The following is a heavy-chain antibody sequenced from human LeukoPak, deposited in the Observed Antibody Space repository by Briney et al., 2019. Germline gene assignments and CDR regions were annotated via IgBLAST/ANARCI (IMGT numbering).Heavy chain of an antibody. V-gene: IGHV4-59*12. J-gene: IGHJ3*02. CDR1: GGSISSYY. Sequence: SETLSLTCTVSGGSISSYYWSWIRQPPGKGLEWIGYIYYSGSTNYNPSLKGRVTISVDTSKNQFSLKLSSVTAADTAVYYCATTWGYCSGGSCSTFAGLDIWGQGTMVTVSS. CDR3: ATTWGYCSGGSCSTFAGLDI. CDR2: IYYSGST. D-gene: IGHD2-15*01.